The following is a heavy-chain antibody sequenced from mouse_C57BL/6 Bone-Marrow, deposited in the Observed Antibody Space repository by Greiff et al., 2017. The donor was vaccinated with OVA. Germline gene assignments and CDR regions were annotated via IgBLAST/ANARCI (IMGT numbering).Heavy chain of an antibody. Sequence: EVQLQQSGPELVKPGASVKISCKASGYTFTDYYMNWVKQSHGKSLEWIGDINPNNGGTSYNQKFKGKATLTVDKSSSTAYMELRSLTSEDSAVYYCARKAYGSSYGAMDYWGQGTSVTVSS. D-gene: IGHD1-1*01. J-gene: IGHJ4*01. CDR1: GYTFTDYY. CDR3: ARKAYGSSYGAMDY. CDR2: INPNNGGT. V-gene: IGHV1-26*01.